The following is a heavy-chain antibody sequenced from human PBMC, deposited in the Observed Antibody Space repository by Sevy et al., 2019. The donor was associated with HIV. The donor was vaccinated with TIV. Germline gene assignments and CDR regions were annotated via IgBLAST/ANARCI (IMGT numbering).Heavy chain of an antibody. Sequence: ASVKVSCKASGGTFSSYAISWVRQAPGQGLEWMGGIIPIFGTANYAQKFQGRVTITADESTSTAYMELSSLSSEDTAVYYCARVGGYCSGGSCLNFDYWGQGTLVTVSS. CDR3: ARVGGYCSGGSCLNFDY. V-gene: IGHV1-69*13. CDR2: IIPIFGTA. J-gene: IGHJ4*02. D-gene: IGHD2-15*01. CDR1: GGTFSSYA.